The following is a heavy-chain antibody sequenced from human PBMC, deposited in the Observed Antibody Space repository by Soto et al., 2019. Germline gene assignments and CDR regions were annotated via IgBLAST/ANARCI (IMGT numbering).Heavy chain of an antibody. CDR2: IGGSGAST. V-gene: IGHV3-23*01. CDR3: AKRGGRVAANKAEYFQH. CDR1: GFIFSSYA. Sequence: EVQLLESGGGLVQPGGSLRRSCAASGFIFSSYAMSWVRQAPGKGLEGVSPIGGSGASTFYAASVKGRFTSSRDNSKNTLYLEMNSLRAEYTAVYYCAKRGGRVAANKAEYFQHGGQGPMVSVSS. D-gene: IGHD3-16*01. J-gene: IGHJ1*01.